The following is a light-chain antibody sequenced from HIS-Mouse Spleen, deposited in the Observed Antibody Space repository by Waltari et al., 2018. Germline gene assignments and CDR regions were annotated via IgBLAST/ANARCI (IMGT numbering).Light chain of an antibody. CDR1: SSDVGGYNY. CDR2: DVS. CDR3: SSYTSSSFNVV. V-gene: IGLV2-14*03. J-gene: IGLJ2*01. Sequence: QSALTQPAPVSGSPGQSITISCTGTSSDVGGYNYVSWYQQHPGKAPKLMIYDVSNRPSGVSNRLSGSKPGNTASLTISGLQAEDEADYYCSSYTSSSFNVVFGGGTKLTVL.